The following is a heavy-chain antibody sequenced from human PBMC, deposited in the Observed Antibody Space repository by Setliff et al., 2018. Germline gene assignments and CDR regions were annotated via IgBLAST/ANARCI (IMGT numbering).Heavy chain of an antibody. V-gene: IGHV2-26*01. CDR2: IFSNDEK. D-gene: IGHD3-22*01. CDR3: ARAYYDSSGYYPFLY. Sequence: SGPTLVNPTETLTLTCTVSGFSLSNARMGVSWIRQPPGKALEWLAHIFSNDEKSYSTSLRSRLTISKDTSKSQVVLTMTNMDPVDTATYYCARAYYDSSGYYPFLYWGQGMLVTVSS. CDR1: GFSLSNARMG. J-gene: IGHJ4*02.